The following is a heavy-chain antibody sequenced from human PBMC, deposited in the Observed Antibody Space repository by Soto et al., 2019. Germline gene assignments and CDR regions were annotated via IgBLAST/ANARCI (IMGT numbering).Heavy chain of an antibody. V-gene: IGHV6-1*01. D-gene: IGHD1-26*01. CDR1: GDSVSSNSAA. CDR2: TYYRSKWYN. Sequence: QVQLQQSGPGLVKPSQTLSVTCGISGDSVSSNSAAWNWLRQSPSRGLEWLGRTYYRSKWYNDYAVSVESRITIQPDTSKNHFSLQLHFVTPDDTAVYFCARGEQYRGRIFDYWGQGTLVTVSS. J-gene: IGHJ4*02. CDR3: ARGEQYRGRIFDY.